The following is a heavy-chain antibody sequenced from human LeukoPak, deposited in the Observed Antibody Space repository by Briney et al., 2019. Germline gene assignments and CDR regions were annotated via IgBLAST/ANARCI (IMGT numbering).Heavy chain of an antibody. Sequence: SETLSLTCTVSGGSISSSSYYWGWIRQPPGKGLEWIWSIYYSGSTYYNPSLKSRVTISVDTSKNQFSLKLSSVTAADTAVYYCVSLYYYDSSGYPRSFDWGQGTLVTVSS. CDR1: GGSISSSSYY. V-gene: IGHV4-39*01. CDR2: IYYSGST. J-gene: IGHJ4*02. D-gene: IGHD3-22*01. CDR3: VSLYYYDSSGYPRSFD.